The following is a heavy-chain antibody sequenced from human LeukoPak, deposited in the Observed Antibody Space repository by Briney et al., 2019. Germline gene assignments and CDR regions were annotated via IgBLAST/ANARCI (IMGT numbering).Heavy chain of an antibody. Sequence: PSQTLSLTCTVSGGSISSGDDYWSWIRQPPGKGLEWIGYIYYSGTTYYNPSLKSRASISVDTSKNQFSLKLSSVTAADTALYFCARLVGYYSRGSCYHFDYCGQGSLVTVSS. D-gene: IGHD2-15*01. CDR3: ARLVGYYSRGSCYHFDY. J-gene: IGHJ4*02. V-gene: IGHV4-30-4*01. CDR1: GGSISSGDDY. CDR2: IYYSGTT.